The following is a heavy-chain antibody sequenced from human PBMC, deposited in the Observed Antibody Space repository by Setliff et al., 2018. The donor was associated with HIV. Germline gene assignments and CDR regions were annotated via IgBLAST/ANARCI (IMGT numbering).Heavy chain of an antibody. CDR2: IYTSGSP. J-gene: IGHJ4*02. CDR3: ARWVYNSAWSLDY. Sequence: KSSETLSLTCSVSGGPVNSGNYHWAWIRQPAGKGLEWIGHIYTSGSPHYKSSLTSRLTISLDTSRNQFSLKLTSVTAADSATYYCARWVYNSAWSLDYWGQGTLVTVSS. CDR1: GGPVNSGNYH. V-gene: IGHV4-61*09. D-gene: IGHD6-19*01.